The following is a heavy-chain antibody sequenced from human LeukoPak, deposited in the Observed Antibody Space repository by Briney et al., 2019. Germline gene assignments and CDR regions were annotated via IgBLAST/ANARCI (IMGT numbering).Heavy chain of an antibody. CDR2: IYYSGST. CDR3: ARDKKNYYDSRHYFDY. D-gene: IGHD3-22*01. J-gene: IGHJ4*02. V-gene: IGHV4-59*12. Sequence: PSETLSLTCTVSGGSISSYYWSWIRQPPGKGLEWIGYIYYSGSTNYNPSLKSRVTISVDTSKNQFSLKLSSVTAADTAVYYCARDKKNYYDSRHYFDYWGQGTLVTVSS. CDR1: GGSISSYY.